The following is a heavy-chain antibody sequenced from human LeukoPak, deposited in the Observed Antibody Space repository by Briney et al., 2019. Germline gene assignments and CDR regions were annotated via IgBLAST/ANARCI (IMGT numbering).Heavy chain of an antibody. CDR3: ARSFPSEAGDY. CDR2: ISYSGTT. J-gene: IGHJ4*02. CDR1: GGSVRNYY. D-gene: IGHD6-13*01. Sequence: PSETLSLTCTVSGGSVRNYYWNWIRQPPGKGLEWIGYISYSGTTNYNPSLESRVTISVDTSKNQFSLKLSSVTAADTAVYYCARSFPSEAGDYWGQGTLVTVSS. V-gene: IGHV4-59*02.